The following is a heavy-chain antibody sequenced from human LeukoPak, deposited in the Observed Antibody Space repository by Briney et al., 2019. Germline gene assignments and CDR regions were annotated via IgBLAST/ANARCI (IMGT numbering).Heavy chain of an antibody. V-gene: IGHV3-48*01. J-gene: IGHJ4*02. CDR1: GFTFSSYS. Sequence: PGGSLRLSCAASGFTFSSYSMNWVRQAPGKGLEWVSYISSSSSTIYYADSVKGRFTISRDNSKNTLYLQMNSLRAEDTAVYYCANGPYYDFWSGYSYYFDYWGQGTLVTVSS. CDR2: ISSSSSTI. CDR3: ANGPYYDFWSGYSYYFDY. D-gene: IGHD3-3*01.